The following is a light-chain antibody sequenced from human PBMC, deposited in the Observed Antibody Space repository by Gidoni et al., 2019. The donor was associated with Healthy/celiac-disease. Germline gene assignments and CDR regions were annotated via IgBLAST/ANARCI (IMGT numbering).Light chain of an antibody. V-gene: IGKV1-39*01. J-gene: IGKJ1*01. CDR1: QSISSY. Sequence: DIQMTPSPSSLSASVGDRVTITCRASQSISSYLNWYQQKPGKAPKLLIYAASSLQSGVPPRFSGSGSGTDFTLTISSLQPEDFATYYCQQSYSTSWTCGQGTKVEIK. CDR2: AAS. CDR3: QQSYSTSWT.